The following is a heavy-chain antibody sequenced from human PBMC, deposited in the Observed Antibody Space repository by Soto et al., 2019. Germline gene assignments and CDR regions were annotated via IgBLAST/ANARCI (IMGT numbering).Heavy chain of an antibody. D-gene: IGHD3-10*01. V-gene: IGHV3-30-3*01. CDR2: VSKDGSNT. Sequence: QVQLVESGGGVVQPGRSLRLSCAASGFTFNFFAMHWVRQAPGKGLEWVAAVSKDGSNTYYADSVKGRFTSSRDNPKNTLYLQRNSLRVEDTAVYYCPRDLWWGPGGDAFHIWGQGTMVTVSP. CDR1: GFTFNFFA. J-gene: IGHJ3*02. CDR3: PRDLWWGPGGDAFHI.